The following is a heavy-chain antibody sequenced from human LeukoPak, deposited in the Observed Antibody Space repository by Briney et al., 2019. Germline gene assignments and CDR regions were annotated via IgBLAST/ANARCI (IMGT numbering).Heavy chain of an antibody. J-gene: IGHJ4*02. V-gene: IGHV3-48*01. CDR1: GFTFSTYS. CDR2: ISSSSTI. Sequence: TGGSLRLSCAASGFTFSTYSMNWVRQAPGKGLGWVSCISSSSTIYYADSVKGRFTISRDNAKNSLYLQMNSLRAEDTAVYYCARGSTYYDSSGQVPFDYWGQGTLVTVSS. D-gene: IGHD3-22*01. CDR3: ARGSTYYDSSGQVPFDY.